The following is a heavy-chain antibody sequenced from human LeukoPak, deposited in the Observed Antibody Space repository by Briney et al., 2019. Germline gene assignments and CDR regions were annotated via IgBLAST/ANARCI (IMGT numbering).Heavy chain of an antibody. V-gene: IGHV1-69*04. D-gene: IGHD2-15*01. CDR2: IIPILGIA. Sequence: SVKVSCKASGGTFSSYAISWVRQAPGQGLEWMGRIIPILGIANYAQKLQGRVTITADKSTSTAYMELSSLRSEDTAVYYCARDEGVVVAAGAFFDYWGQGTLVTVSS. CDR3: ARDEGVVVAAGAFFDY. J-gene: IGHJ4*02. CDR1: GGTFSSYA.